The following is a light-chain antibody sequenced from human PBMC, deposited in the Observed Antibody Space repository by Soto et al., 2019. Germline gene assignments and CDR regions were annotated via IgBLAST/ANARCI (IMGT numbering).Light chain of an antibody. CDR3: QQRTHWPPT. Sequence: EVLLTQSPATLSLSPGERAILSCRASQSVSNYLLWYQQKPGQAPRLLIYDASNRATGVPARFSGRGSGTDFTLTISSLEPEDFALYYCQQRTHWPPTFGGGTKVEIK. CDR1: QSVSNY. CDR2: DAS. J-gene: IGKJ4*01. V-gene: IGKV3-11*01.